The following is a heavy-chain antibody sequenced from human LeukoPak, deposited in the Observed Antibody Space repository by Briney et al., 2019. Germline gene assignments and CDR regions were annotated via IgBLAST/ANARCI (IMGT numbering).Heavy chain of an antibody. Sequence: GGSLRLSCTVSGFTVSSNSMSWVRQAPGKGLEWVSFIYSDNTHYSDSVKGRFTISRDNSKNTLYLQMNSLRAEDTAVYYCAKKAASSWYPHLDYWGQGTLVTVSS. D-gene: IGHD6-13*01. J-gene: IGHJ4*02. CDR3: AKKAASSWYPHLDY. CDR1: GFTVSSNS. CDR2: IYSDNT. V-gene: IGHV3-53*01.